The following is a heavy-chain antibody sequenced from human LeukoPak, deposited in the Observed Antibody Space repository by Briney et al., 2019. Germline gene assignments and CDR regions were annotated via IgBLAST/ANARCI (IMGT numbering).Heavy chain of an antibody. CDR2: IYYSGST. D-gene: IGHD4-23*01. V-gene: IGHV4-59*01. Sequence: SETLSLTCTVSGGSISGYYWSWIRQPPGKGLEWIGYIYYSGSTKYNPSLKSRVTMSVDTSRNQFSLKLSSVTAADTAVYYCARHMTTAVNYGMDVWGQGTTVTVSS. CDR1: GGSISGYY. J-gene: IGHJ6*02. CDR3: ARHMTTAVNYGMDV.